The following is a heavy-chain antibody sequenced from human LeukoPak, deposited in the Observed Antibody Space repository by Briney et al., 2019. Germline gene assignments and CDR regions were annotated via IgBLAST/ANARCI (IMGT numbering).Heavy chain of an antibody. V-gene: IGHV3-64*01. CDR2: ISSNGNT. CDR1: GFPYSSYG. Sequence: GGSLRLSCAASGFPYSSYGMYWVRQAPGKGLEYVSSISSNGNTYYANSVKGRFTISRDNSKNTLYLQMGSLRDEDLAVYYCARARVAAKSGYMDVWGTGTTVTISS. CDR3: ARARVAAKSGYMDV. D-gene: IGHD2-15*01. J-gene: IGHJ6*03.